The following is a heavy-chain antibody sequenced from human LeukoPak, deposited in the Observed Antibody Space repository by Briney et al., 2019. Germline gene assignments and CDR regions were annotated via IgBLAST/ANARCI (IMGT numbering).Heavy chain of an antibody. Sequence: PGGSLRLSCAASGFTFSSSEMHWVRQAPGKGLEWVSFISGSGSSIYYADSMKGRFTISRDNAKNSLYLQMNSLRAEDTAIYYCARDSYYDSGDPTAPDAFDIWGQGTMVTVSS. CDR2: ISGSGSSI. V-gene: IGHV3-48*03. J-gene: IGHJ3*02. CDR3: ARDSYYDSGDPTAPDAFDI. D-gene: IGHD3-22*01. CDR1: GFTFSSSE.